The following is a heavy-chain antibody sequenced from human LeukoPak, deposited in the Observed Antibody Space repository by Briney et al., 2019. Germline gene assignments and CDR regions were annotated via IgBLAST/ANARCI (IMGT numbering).Heavy chain of an antibody. J-gene: IGHJ4*02. D-gene: IGHD2-15*01. Sequence: SQTLSLTCTVSGGSLSSGGYYWSWIRQHRGKGLEWIGYIYYSGSPYYNPSLKSRIDMSVDTSKSQFSLRLSSVTAADTAMYYCARGHYSGGFDYWGQGTLVTVSS. CDR1: GGSLSSGGYY. CDR2: IYYSGSP. V-gene: IGHV4-31*03. CDR3: ARGHYSGGFDY.